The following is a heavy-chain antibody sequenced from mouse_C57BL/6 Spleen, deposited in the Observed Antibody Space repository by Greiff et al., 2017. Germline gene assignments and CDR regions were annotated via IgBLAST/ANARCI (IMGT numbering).Heavy chain of an antibody. Sequence: QVQLQQSGAELVRPGTSVKVSCKASGYAFTNYLIEWVKQRPGQGLEWSGVINPGSGGTNYNEKFKGKATLTADKSSSTAYMQLSSLTSEDSAVYFCARGRLGRDYFDYWGQGTTLTVSS. J-gene: IGHJ2*01. V-gene: IGHV1-54*01. CDR1: GYAFTNYL. D-gene: IGHD4-1*01. CDR3: ARGRLGRDYFDY. CDR2: INPGSGGT.